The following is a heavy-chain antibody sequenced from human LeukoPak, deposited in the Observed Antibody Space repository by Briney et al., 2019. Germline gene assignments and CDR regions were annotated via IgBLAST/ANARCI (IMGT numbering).Heavy chain of an antibody. CDR3: AASNSGSYLFDY. V-gene: IGHV1-8*01. CDR2: MNPNSGNT. CDR1: GYTFTTYD. Sequence: ASVKVSCKASGYTFTTYDINWVRQATGQGLEWMGWMNPNSGNTGYAQKFQGRVTMTRNTSISTAYMELSSLRSEDTAVYYCAASNSGSYLFDYWGQGTLVTVSS. D-gene: IGHD1-26*01. J-gene: IGHJ4*02.